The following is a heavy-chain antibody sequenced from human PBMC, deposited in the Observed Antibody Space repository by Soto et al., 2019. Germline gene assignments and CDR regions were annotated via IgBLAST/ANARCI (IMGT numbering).Heavy chain of an antibody. CDR2: IYYSGST. J-gene: IGHJ4*02. D-gene: IGHD6-6*01. Sequence: SETLSLTCTVSGGSISSGDYYWSWIRQPPGKGLEWIGYIYYSGSTYYNPSLKSRVTISVDTSKNQFSLKLSSVTAADTAVYYCARASRHYSISDEFDYWGQGTLVTVSS. V-gene: IGHV4-30-4*01. CDR1: GGSISSGDYY. CDR3: ARASRHYSISDEFDY.